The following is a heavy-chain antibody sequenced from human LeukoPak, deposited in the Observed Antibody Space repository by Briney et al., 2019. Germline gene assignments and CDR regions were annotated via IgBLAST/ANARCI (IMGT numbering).Heavy chain of an antibody. CDR1: GSTFSSYA. Sequence: GRSLRLSCAASGSTFSSYAMHWVRQAPSKGLEWVAVISYDGSNKYYADSVKGRFTISRDNSKNTLYLQMNSLRAEDTAVYYCARDQVAAGYVDWFDPWGQGTLVTVSS. J-gene: IGHJ5*02. V-gene: IGHV3-30-3*01. D-gene: IGHD2-15*01. CDR3: ARDQVAAGYVDWFDP. CDR2: ISYDGSNK.